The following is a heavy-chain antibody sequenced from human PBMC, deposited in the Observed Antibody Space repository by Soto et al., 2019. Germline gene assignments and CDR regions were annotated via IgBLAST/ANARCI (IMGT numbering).Heavy chain of an antibody. CDR2: ISWNSGSI. J-gene: IGHJ3*02. V-gene: IGHV3-9*01. CDR1: GFTFDDYA. CDR3: AKDMRESSIAVAGWGDAFDI. D-gene: IGHD6-19*01. Sequence: PGGSLRPSCAASGFTFDDYAMHWVRQAPGKGLEWVSGISWNSGSIGYADSVKGRFTISRDNAKNSLYLQMNSLRAEDTALYYSAKDMRESSIAVAGWGDAFDIWGQGTMVTVSS.